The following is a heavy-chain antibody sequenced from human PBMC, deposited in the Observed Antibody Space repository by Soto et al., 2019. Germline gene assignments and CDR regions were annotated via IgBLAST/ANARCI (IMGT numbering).Heavy chain of an antibody. CDR1: GFTFSSYS. J-gene: IGHJ4*02. D-gene: IGHD5-18*01. CDR2: ISSSSSYI. Sequence: GESLKISCAASGFTFSSYSMNWVRQAPGKGLEWVSSISSSSSYIYYADSVKGRFTISRDNAKNSLYLQMNSLRAEDTAVYYCARVGYSYGDNYWGQGTLVTVSS. CDR3: ARVGYSYGDNY. V-gene: IGHV3-21*01.